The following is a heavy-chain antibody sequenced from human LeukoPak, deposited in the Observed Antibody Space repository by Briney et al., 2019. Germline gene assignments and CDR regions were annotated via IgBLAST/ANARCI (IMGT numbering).Heavy chain of an antibody. CDR3: ARVGGYSSSWYPFDY. V-gene: IGHV4-59*01. CDR2: IYYSGST. D-gene: IGHD6-13*01. Sequence: SETLSLTCTVSGGSISSYYWSWIRRPPGKGLEWIGYIYYSGSTNYNPSLKSRVTISVDTSKNQFSLKLSSVTAADTAVYYCARVGGYSSSWYPFDYWGQGTLVTVSS. J-gene: IGHJ4*02. CDR1: GGSISSYY.